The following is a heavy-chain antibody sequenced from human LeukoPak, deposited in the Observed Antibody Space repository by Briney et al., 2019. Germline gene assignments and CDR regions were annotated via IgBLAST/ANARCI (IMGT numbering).Heavy chain of an antibody. V-gene: IGHV4-59*01. J-gene: IGHJ3*02. CDR3: ARVKLSYANDLSTFDI. D-gene: IGHD3-16*01. CDR1: SGSISSYY. Sequence: TSETLSLTCTVPSGSISSYYWSWLRQSPGKGLEWLGFIYYSGNTNYNPSLKSRVTISIDTSKNQFSLKLSSVTAADPAVYYCARVKLSYANDLSTFDIWGQGTMVIVSS. CDR2: IYYSGNT.